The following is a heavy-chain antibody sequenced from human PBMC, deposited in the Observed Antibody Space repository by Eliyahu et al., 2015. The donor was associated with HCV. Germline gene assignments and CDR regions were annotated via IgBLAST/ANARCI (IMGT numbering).Heavy chain of an antibody. D-gene: IGHD2-21*01. Sequence: EVQLVESGGGLVQPGRSXXLSXAASGFXFAYYAMHXVRQAPGKGLEWVSGISWNSGSIGYADSVKGRFTIXRDNAKNSLYLQMNSLRAEDTALYYCAKVIVPSYYYYGMDVWGQGTTVTVSS. CDR1: GFXFAYYA. V-gene: IGHV3-9*01. J-gene: IGHJ6*02. CDR2: ISWNSGSI. CDR3: AKVIVPSYYYYGMDV.